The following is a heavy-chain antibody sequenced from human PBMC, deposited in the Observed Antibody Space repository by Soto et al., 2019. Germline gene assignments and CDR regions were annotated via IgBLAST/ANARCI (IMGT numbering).Heavy chain of an antibody. J-gene: IGHJ6*02. CDR3: AREYGMDV. V-gene: IGHV1-18*01. Sequence: QVQLVQSGAEVKKPGASVNVSCKASGYSFHTYAISWVRQAPGQGLEWVGWISGYNGNTNYAQKCXGXHXXTTDTSTKTAFMELRSLTGDDTAVYYCAREYGMDVWGQGTTVTVSS. CDR2: ISGYNGNT. CDR1: GYSFHTYA.